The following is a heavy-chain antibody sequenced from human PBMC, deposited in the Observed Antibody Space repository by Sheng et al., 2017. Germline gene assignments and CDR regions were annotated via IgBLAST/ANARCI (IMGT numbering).Heavy chain of an antibody. J-gene: IGHJ4*02. CDR1: GFTVSSNY. D-gene: IGHD3-3*01. CDR2: ISGGGST. Sequence: EVQLVESGGGLIQPGGSLRLSCVGSGFTVSSNYMSWVHQAPGKGLEWVSLISGGGSTYYADSVKGRFTISRDNSKNTLYLQMNSLRAEDTAVYYCARDYAFMSWGQGTLVTVSS. V-gene: IGHV3-53*01. CDR3: ARDYAFMS.